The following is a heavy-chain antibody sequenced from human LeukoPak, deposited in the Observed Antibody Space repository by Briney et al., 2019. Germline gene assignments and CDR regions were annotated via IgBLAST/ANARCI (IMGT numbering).Heavy chain of an antibody. CDR3: ARAGGRFGGYGRN. V-gene: IGHV4-59*12. Sequence: PSETLSLTCTVSGGSISSYYWSWIRQPPGKGLEWIGYIYYSGSTNYNPSLKSRVTISVDTSKNQFSLKLSSVTAADTAVYYCARAGGRFGGYGRNWGQGTLVTVSS. J-gene: IGHJ4*02. D-gene: IGHD5-12*01. CDR2: IYYSGST. CDR1: GGSISSYY.